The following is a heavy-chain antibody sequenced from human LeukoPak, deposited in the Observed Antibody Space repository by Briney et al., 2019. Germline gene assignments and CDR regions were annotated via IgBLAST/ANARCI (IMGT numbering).Heavy chain of an antibody. CDR2: ISGSGGST. D-gene: IGHD2-21*01. Sequence: GGSLRLSCAASGFTFNSYAMSWVRQAPGKGLEWVSAISGSGGSTYYADSVKGRFTISRDNSKNTLYLQMNSLRAEDTAVYYCASPLSTYCGGDCRFDYWGQGTLVTVSS. CDR3: ASPLSTYCGGDCRFDY. J-gene: IGHJ4*02. CDR1: GFTFNSYA. V-gene: IGHV3-23*01.